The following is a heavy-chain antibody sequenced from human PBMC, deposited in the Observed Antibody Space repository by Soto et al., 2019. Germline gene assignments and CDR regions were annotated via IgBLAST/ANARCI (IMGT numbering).Heavy chain of an antibody. Sequence: VGSLRLSCAASGFTFSSYEMNWVRQAPGKGLEWVSYISSSGTTIYYADSVKGRFTISRDNAKNSLSLQMNSLRAEDTAVYYCTRDRWLGVNYYYGMDVWGQGTTVTVSS. CDR1: GFTFSSYE. CDR3: TRDRWLGVNYYYGMDV. D-gene: IGHD3-10*01. J-gene: IGHJ6*02. CDR2: ISSSGTTI. V-gene: IGHV3-48*03.